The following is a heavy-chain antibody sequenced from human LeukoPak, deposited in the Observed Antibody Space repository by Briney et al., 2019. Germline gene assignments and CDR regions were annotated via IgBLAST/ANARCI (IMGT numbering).Heavy chain of an antibody. CDR2: INSDGSST. CDR3: ARDGWGRDGYRADDY. CDR1: GFTFSSYW. Sequence: GGSLRLSCAASGFTFSSYWMHWVRQAPGKGLVWVSRINSDGSSTSYADSVKGRFTISRDNAKNTLYLQMNSLRAGDTAVYYCARDGWGRDGYRADDYWGQGTLVTVSS. V-gene: IGHV3-74*01. D-gene: IGHD5-24*01. J-gene: IGHJ4*02.